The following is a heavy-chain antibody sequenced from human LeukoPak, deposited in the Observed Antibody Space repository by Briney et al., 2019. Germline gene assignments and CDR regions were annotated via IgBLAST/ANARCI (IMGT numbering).Heavy chain of an antibody. J-gene: IGHJ6*04. CDR2: IIPIFGTA. V-gene: IGHV1-69*01. D-gene: IGHD2-2*01. CDR1: GGTFSSYA. CDR3: ASRGVVPAAMHYYYGMDV. Sequence: ASVKVSCKASGGTFSSYAISWVRQAPGQGLEWMGGIIPIFGTANYAQKFQGRVTITADESTSTAYKELSSLRSEDTAVYYCASRGVVPAAMHYYYGMDVWGKGTTVTVSS.